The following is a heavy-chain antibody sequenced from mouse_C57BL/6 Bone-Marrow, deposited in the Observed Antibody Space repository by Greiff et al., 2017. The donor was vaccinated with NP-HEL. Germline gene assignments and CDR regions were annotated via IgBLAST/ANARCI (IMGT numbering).Heavy chain of an antibody. J-gene: IGHJ1*03. CDR3: TGPLSTTVPRYFDV. D-gene: IGHD1-1*01. Sequence: EVKLVESGGGLVQPGGSMKLSCVASGFTFSNYWMNWVRQSPEKGLEWVAQIRLKSDNYATHYAESVKGRFTISRDDSKSSVYLQMNNLRAEDTGIYDCTGPLSTTVPRYFDVWGTGPTVTVAS. CDR2: IRLKSDNYAT. V-gene: IGHV6-3*01. CDR1: GFTFSNYW.